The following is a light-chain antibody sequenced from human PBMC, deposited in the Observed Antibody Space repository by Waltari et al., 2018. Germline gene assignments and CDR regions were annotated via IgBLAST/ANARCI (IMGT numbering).Light chain of an antibody. J-gene: IGLJ3*02. CDR3: QTWGTGIRV. V-gene: IGLV4-69*01. Sequence: QLVLPQSPSASASLGASVKLTCTPSSGHRRDASAWNQQQPEKGPRYLMKLNSDGSHSKGDGIPDRFSGSSSGAERYLTISSLQSEDEADYYCQTWGTGIRVFGGGTKLTVL. CDR2: LNSDGSH. CDR1: SGHRRDA.